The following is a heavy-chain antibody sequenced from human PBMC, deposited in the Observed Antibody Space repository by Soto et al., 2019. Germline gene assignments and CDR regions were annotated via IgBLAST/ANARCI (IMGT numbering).Heavy chain of an antibody. D-gene: IGHD3-10*01. Sequence: SGGSLRLSCTASGFTFGDYAMSWFRQAPGKGLEWVGFIRSKAYGGTTEYAASVKGRFTISRDDSKSIAYLQMNSLKTEDTAVYYCTRDYYGSGSGFVGSAFDIWGQGTMVTVSS. J-gene: IGHJ3*02. CDR3: TRDYYGSGSGFVGSAFDI. CDR1: GFTFGDYA. CDR2: IRSKAYGGTT. V-gene: IGHV3-49*03.